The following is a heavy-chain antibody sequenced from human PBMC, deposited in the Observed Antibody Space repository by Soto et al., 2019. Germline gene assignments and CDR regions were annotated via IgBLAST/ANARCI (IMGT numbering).Heavy chain of an antibody. CDR3: ASYDSSGYYYDY. CDR2: INHSGST. Sequence: FNTSETLSLTCAVYGGSFSGYYWSWIRQPPGKGLEWIGEINHSGSTNYNPSLKSRVTISVDTSKNQFSLKLSSVTAADTAVYYCASYDSSGYYYDYWGQGTLVTVSS. CDR1: GGSFSGYY. D-gene: IGHD3-22*01. J-gene: IGHJ4*02. V-gene: IGHV4-34*01.